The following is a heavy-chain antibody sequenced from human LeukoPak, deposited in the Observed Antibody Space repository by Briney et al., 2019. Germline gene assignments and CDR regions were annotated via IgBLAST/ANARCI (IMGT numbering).Heavy chain of an antibody. CDR1: GFTFSAYW. V-gene: IGHV3-23*01. CDR3: ANRNYYDRRFYYYYYFDY. Sequence: GGSLRLSCAASGFTFSAYWMSWVRQAPGKGLEWVSAISGSGDSTYYTDSVKGRFTISRDNSKNTLYLQMNSLRAEDTAMYYCANRNYYDRRFYYYYYFDYWGQGTLVTVSS. CDR2: ISGSGDST. J-gene: IGHJ4*02. D-gene: IGHD3-22*01.